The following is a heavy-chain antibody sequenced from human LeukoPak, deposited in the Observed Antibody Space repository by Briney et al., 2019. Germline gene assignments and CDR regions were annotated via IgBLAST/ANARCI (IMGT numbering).Heavy chain of an antibody. D-gene: IGHD2-21*01. V-gene: IGHV4-59*01. CDR1: GGSISSYY. Sequence: PSETLSLTCTVSGGSISSYYWSWIRQPPGKGLEWIGYIYYSGSTNYNPSLKSRVTISVDTSKNQFSLKLSSVTAADAAVYYCARGLAPYGGFDYWGQGTLVTVSS. CDR3: ARGLAPYGGFDY. CDR2: IYYSGST. J-gene: IGHJ4*02.